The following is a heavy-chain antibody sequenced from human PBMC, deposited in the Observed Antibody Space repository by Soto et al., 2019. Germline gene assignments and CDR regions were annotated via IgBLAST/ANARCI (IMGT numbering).Heavy chain of an antibody. CDR2: IKPRSGET. D-gene: IGHD1-1*01. J-gene: IGHJ4*02. Sequence: QVHLVQSGDEVGEPGASVKVSCKASGYNFNDYFMHWVRQSPGQGLEWMGWIKPRSGETKYKQKFHGRVTLTSDMSISTADMEVTLLTSDDTAVYFCAAETGADTCDYWGQGTLVIVST. CDR3: AAETGADTCDY. CDR1: GYNFNDYF. V-gene: IGHV1-2*02.